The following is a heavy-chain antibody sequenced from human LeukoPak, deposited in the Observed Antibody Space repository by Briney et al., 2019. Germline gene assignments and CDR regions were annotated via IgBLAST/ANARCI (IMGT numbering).Heavy chain of an antibody. CDR2: IRSKANSYAT. Sequence: GGSLRLSCAASGFTFSGSAMHWVRQASGKGLEWVARIRSKANSYATAYAVSVKGRFTISRDVSKNTAYLQMNSLKTEDTAVYYRTRGRITMVRGDTTNWFDPWGQGTLVTVSS. D-gene: IGHD3-10*01. CDR3: TRGRITMVRGDTTNWFDP. CDR1: GFTFSGSA. V-gene: IGHV3-73*01. J-gene: IGHJ5*02.